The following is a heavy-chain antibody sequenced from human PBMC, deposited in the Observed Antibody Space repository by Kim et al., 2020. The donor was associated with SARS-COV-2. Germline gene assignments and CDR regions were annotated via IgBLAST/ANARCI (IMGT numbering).Heavy chain of an antibody. J-gene: IGHJ3*02. Sequence: GGSLRLSCGASGFTFSDSAMHWVRRASGKGLEWVGRIRSKVNGYATAYSASVRGRFTISRDDSRNTAYLQMNSLKTEDTAVYYCTRVPGTTLAFWHDFDIWGQGTLVAVSS. CDR2: IRSKVNGYAT. CDR3: TRVPGTTLAFWHDFDI. CDR1: GFTFSDSA. D-gene: IGHD1-1*01. V-gene: IGHV3-73*01.